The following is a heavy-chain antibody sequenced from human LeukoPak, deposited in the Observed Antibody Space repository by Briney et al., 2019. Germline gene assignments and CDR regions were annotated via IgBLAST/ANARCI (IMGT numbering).Heavy chain of an antibody. D-gene: IGHD3-10*01. CDR3: ARRRRITMVRGVSGGNWFDP. Sequence: PSETLSLTCTVSGGSISTSSYYWGWIRQPPGKGLECIGNIYYSGSTYYNPSLKSRVTISVATSKNQFSLKLSCVTAADAAVYYCARRRRITMVRGVSGGNWFDPWGQGTLVTVSS. CDR2: IYYSGST. J-gene: IGHJ5*02. V-gene: IGHV4-39*01. CDR1: GGSISTSSYY.